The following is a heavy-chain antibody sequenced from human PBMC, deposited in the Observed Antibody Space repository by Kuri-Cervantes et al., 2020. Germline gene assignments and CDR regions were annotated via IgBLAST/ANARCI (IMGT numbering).Heavy chain of an antibody. D-gene: IGHD5/OR15-5a*01. CDR2: ISSSGSTI. J-gene: IGHJ3*02. CDR3: ASSSVPGDAFDI. CDR1: GFTFSSYS. V-gene: IGHV3-48*04. Sequence: GESLKISCAASGFTFSSYSMNWVRQAPGKGLEWVSYISSSGSTIYYADSVKGRFTISRDNAKNSLYLQMNSLRAEDTAVYYCASSSVPGDAFDIWGQGTMVTVSS.